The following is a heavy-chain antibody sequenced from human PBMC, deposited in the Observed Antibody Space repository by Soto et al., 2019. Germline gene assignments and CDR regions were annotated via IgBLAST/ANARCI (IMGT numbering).Heavy chain of an antibody. D-gene: IGHD3-3*01. J-gene: IGHJ5*02. CDR3: AKSPFGSPRRPWFDP. Sequence: PGGSLRLSCAASGFTFSSYAMSWVRQAPGKGLEWVSAISGSGGSTYYADSVKGRFTISRDNSKNTLYLQMNSLRAEDTAVYYCAKSPFGSPRRPWFDPWGQGTLVTVSS. V-gene: IGHV3-23*01. CDR2: ISGSGGST. CDR1: GFTFSSYA.